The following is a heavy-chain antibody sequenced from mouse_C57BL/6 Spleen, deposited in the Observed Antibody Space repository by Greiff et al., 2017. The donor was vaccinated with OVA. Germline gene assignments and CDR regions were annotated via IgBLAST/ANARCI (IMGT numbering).Heavy chain of an antibody. D-gene: IGHD5-1*01. CDR2: INPSSGYT. V-gene: IGHV1-4*01. Sequence: VKLQESGAELARPGASVKMSCKASGYTFTSYTMHWVKQRPGQGLEWIGYINPSSGYTKYNQKFKDKATLTADKSSSTAYMQLSSLTSEDSAVYYCARRTYDAMDYWGQGTSVTVSS. CDR3: ARRTYDAMDY. J-gene: IGHJ4*01. CDR1: GYTFTSYT.